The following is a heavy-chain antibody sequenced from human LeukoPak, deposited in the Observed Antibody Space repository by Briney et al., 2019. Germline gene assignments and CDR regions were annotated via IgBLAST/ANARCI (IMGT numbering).Heavy chain of an antibody. CDR3: APHPSIVGATRAFDY. D-gene: IGHD1-26*01. CDR2: INPNSGGT. Sequence: ALVKVSCKASGYTFTGYYMHWVRQAPGQGLEWMGWINPNSGGTNYAQKFQGRVTMTRDTSISTAYMELSRLRSDDTAVYYCAPHPSIVGATRAFDYWGQGTLVTVSS. V-gene: IGHV1-2*02. J-gene: IGHJ4*02. CDR1: GYTFTGYY.